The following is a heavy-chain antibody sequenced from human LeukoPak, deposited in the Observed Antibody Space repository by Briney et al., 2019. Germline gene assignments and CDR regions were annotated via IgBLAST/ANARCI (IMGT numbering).Heavy chain of an antibody. D-gene: IGHD3-22*01. J-gene: IGHJ4*02. CDR1: GGSISSGGYY. V-gene: IGHV4-31*03. CDR3: AIHPYDSSGYYSAAHFDY. CDR2: IYYSGST. Sequence: SETLSLTCTVSGGSISSGGYYWSWIRQHPGTGLEWIGYIYYSGSTYYNPSLKSRVTISVDTSKNQFSLKLSSVTAADTAVYYCAIHPYDSSGYYSAAHFDYWGQGTLVTVSS.